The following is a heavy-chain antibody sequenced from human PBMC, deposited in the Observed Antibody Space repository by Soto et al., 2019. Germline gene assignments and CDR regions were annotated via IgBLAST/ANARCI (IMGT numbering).Heavy chain of an antibody. J-gene: IGHJ6*02. V-gene: IGHV4-4*02. CDR1: GGSISSTNW. CDR3: ARDLRFRGFYGMDV. Sequence: SETLSLTCAVSGGSISSTNWWSWVRQPPGKGLEWIGEIYHSGSTNYNPSLKRRVTISVDTSKNQFSLKLSSVTAADTAVYYCARDLRFRGFYGMDVWGQGTTVTVSS. D-gene: IGHD3-10*01. CDR2: IYHSGST.